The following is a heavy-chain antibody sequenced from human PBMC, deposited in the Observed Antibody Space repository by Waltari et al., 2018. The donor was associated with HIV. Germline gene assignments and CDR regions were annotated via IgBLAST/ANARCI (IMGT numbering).Heavy chain of an antibody. CDR3: AILIAAAGDFDY. J-gene: IGHJ4*02. CDR2: ISGSDGNT. D-gene: IGHD6-13*01. V-gene: IGHV3-23*04. Sequence: EVQLVESGGGLVQPGGSLRLSCAASGFALRSSVMSWVRQAPGKGLEWVSTISGSDGNTYYPDSVQGRFTISRDNFKNTLFLQVNSLRAEDTAVYYCAILIAAAGDFDYWGQGTLVTVSS. CDR1: GFALRSSV.